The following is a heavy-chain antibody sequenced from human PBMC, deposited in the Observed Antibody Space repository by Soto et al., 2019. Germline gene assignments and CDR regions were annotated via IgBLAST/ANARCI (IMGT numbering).Heavy chain of an antibody. V-gene: IGHV3-23*01. CDR2: FSGSGGST. Sequence: PGGSLRLSCAASGFTFSNYAMTWVRQAPGKGLEWVSTFSGSGGSTYYADAVKGRFTISRDNSKNTLYLQMNSLRAEDTAVYYCTKDWTGNTCPCMDVWGQGTTVTVSS. CDR3: TKDWTGNTCPCMDV. D-gene: IGHD2-8*02. CDR1: GFTFSNYA. J-gene: IGHJ6*02.